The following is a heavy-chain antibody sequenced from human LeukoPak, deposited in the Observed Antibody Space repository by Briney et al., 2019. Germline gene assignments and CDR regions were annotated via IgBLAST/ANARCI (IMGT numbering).Heavy chain of an antibody. D-gene: IGHD5-24*01. CDR1: GFPFSSYW. V-gene: IGHV3-7*04. J-gene: IGHJ4*02. CDR3: TRVGYIDEGIDY. CDR2: IKQDGSKK. Sequence: QPGGSLRLSCVASGFPFSSYWMTWVRQAPGKGVEWVANIKQDGSKKSYVDSVKGRFTISRDNAKNSLYLQMNSLRAEDTAIYYCTRVGYIDEGIDYWGQGTLVTVSS.